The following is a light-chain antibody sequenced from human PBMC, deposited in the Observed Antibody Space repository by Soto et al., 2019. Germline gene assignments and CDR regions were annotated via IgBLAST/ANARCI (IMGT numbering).Light chain of an antibody. CDR3: TSYSSGSTHVL. V-gene: IGLV2-14*01. CDR2: EVT. Sequence: QSVLTQPASVSGSPGQSITISCTGTGSDVGAYNYVSWYQQHPGKAPKLLISEVTNRPSGVSNLFSGSKSGNTASLTISGLQAADEADYYCTSYSSGSTHVLFGGGTKVTVL. J-gene: IGLJ2*01. CDR1: GSDVGAYNY.